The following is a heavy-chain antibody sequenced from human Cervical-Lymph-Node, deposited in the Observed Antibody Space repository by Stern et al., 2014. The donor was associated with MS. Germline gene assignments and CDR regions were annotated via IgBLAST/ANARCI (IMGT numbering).Heavy chain of an antibody. CDR3: ARDPLELRQLYYYGMDV. J-gene: IGHJ6*02. CDR1: GGIFSSYA. CDR2: VIPICGID. D-gene: IGHD1-7*01. Sequence: VQLVESGAGVKKPGSSVRLSCKASGGIFSSYAISWVRQAPGQGLEWMGGVIPICGIDNYAQQFQGRVTIYADKSKRTAYMQMSSLRSEDTAVYYCARDPLELRQLYYYGMDVWGQGTTVTVSS. V-gene: IGHV1-69*17.